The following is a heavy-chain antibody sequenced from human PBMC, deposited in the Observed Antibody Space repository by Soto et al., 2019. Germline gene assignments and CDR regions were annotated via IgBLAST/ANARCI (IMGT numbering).Heavy chain of an antibody. Sequence: GGSLRLSCAASGFTFSNYGMHWVRQAPGKGLEWVAIIWHDGNNKYYADSVRSRFIISRDNSKNRLYLQMNSLRAEDTAVYYCASDLVGASDSYGLDVWGQGTPVTVSS. CDR1: GFTFSNYG. V-gene: IGHV3-33*01. CDR3: ASDLVGASDSYGLDV. D-gene: IGHD1-26*01. J-gene: IGHJ6*02. CDR2: IWHDGNNK.